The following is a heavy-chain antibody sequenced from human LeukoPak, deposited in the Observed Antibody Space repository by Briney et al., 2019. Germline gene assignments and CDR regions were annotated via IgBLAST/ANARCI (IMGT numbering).Heavy chain of an antibody. CDR3: ASREGSGYYAY. V-gene: IGHV4-59*01. CDR1: GGSISSYY. J-gene: IGHJ4*02. D-gene: IGHD3-3*01. Sequence: SETLSLTCTVSGGSISSYYWSWIRQPPGKGLEWIGYIYYSGSTNYNPSLKSRVTISVDTSKNQFSLKLSSVTAADTAVYYCASREGSGYYAYWGQGTLVTVSS. CDR2: IYYSGST.